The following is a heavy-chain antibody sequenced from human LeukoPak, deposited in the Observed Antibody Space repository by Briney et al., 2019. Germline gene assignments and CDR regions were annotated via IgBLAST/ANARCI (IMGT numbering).Heavy chain of an antibody. Sequence: ASVKVSCKASGGTFSSYAISWVRQAPGQGLEWMGRIFPIFGTANYAQKFQGRVTITTDESTSTAYMELSSLRSEDTAVYYCARLLTYYYDSSGYYWAFDIWGQGTMVTVSS. J-gene: IGHJ3*02. CDR1: GGTFSSYA. V-gene: IGHV1-69*05. D-gene: IGHD3-22*01. CDR2: IFPIFGTA. CDR3: ARLLTYYYDSSGYYWAFDI.